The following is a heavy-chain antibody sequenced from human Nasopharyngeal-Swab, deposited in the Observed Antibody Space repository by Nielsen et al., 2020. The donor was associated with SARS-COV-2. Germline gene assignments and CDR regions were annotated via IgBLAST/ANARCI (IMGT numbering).Heavy chain of an antibody. CDR1: GGSISSGGYY. CDR3: ARCAGGFGELSEFDY. V-gene: IGHV4-31*03. Sequence: LRLSCTVSGGSISSGGYYWSWIRQHPGKGLEWIGYIYYSGSTYYNPSLKSRVTISVDTSKNQFSLKLSSVTAADTAVYYCARCAGGFGELSEFDYWGQGTLVTVSS. CDR2: IYYSGST. D-gene: IGHD3-10*01. J-gene: IGHJ4*02.